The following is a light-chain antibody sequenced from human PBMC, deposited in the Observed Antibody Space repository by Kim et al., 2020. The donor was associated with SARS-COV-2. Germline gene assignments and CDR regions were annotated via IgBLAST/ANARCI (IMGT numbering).Light chain of an antibody. V-gene: IGLV3-1*01. J-gene: IGLJ2*01. CDR1: KLGDKY. CDR3: QAWDSSTAV. Sequence: SSELTQPPSVSVSPGQTASITCSGDKLGDKYACWYQQKPGQSPVLVMYQDSKRPSGIPERFSGSNSGNTATLTISGTQAMDEADYYCQAWDSSTAVFGGG. CDR2: QDS.